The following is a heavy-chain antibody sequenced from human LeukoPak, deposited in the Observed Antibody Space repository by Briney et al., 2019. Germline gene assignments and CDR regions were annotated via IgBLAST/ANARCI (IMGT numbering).Heavy chain of an antibody. Sequence: RPGGSLRLSWAASGCTFDDYGMSWVRQAPGKGLELGSGINWNGGSTGYADSVRRVFTISRDTAKNYVELEMNSVRAEDTACYYCASNPTRDWTNGVCYTPKLPYYFDYCGQGTLVTVSS. CDR2: INWNGGST. J-gene: IGHJ4*02. CDR1: GCTFDDYG. D-gene: IGHD2-8*01. V-gene: IGHV3-20*04. CDR3: ASNPTRDWTNGVCYTPKLPYYFDY.